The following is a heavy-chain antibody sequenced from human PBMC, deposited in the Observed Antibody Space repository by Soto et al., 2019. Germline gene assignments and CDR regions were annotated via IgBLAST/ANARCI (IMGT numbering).Heavy chain of an antibody. D-gene: IGHD3-22*01. CDR2: ISSSSSTI. V-gene: IGHV3-48*01. Sequence: EVQLVESGGGLVQPGGSLRLSCAASGFTFSSYGMNWVRQAPGKGLEWVSYISSSSSTIYYADSVKGRFTISRDTAKNSLYLQMNSLRAEDTAVYYCARSPHYYDSSAYYGFWGQGTLVTVSS. CDR1: GFTFSSYG. CDR3: ARSPHYYDSSAYYGF. J-gene: IGHJ4*02.